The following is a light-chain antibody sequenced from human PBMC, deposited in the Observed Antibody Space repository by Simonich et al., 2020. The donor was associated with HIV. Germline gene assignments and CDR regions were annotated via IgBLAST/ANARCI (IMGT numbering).Light chain of an antibody. CDR2: WAS. CDR3: QQYYNTPLT. Sequence: DIVMTQSPDSLAVSLGERATINCKSSQSVLYSSNNKNYLAWYLQKPGQPPKLLIYWASTRESGVPDRFSGSGSGTDFTLTISSLQAEDVAVYYCQQYYNTPLTFGGGTKVEI. J-gene: IGKJ4*01. CDR1: QSVLYSSNNKNY. V-gene: IGKV4-1*01.